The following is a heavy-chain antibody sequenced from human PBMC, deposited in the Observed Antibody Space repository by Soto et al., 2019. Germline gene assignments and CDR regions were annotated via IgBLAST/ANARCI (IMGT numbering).Heavy chain of an antibody. V-gene: IGHV3-33*01. CDR1: GFTFSSYG. Sequence: GGSLRLSCAASGFTFSSYGMHWVRQAPGKGLEWVAVIWYDGSNKYYADSVKGRFTISRDNSKNTLYLQMNSLRAEDTAVYYCASSSSSWYNYFDYWGQGTLVTVSS. CDR3: ASSSSSWYNYFDY. J-gene: IGHJ4*02. D-gene: IGHD6-13*01. CDR2: IWYDGSNK.